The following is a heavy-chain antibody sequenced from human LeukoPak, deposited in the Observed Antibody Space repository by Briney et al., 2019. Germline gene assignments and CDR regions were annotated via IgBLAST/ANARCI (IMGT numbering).Heavy chain of an antibody. J-gene: IGHJ5*02. Sequence: PGRSLRLSCAASGFTFSSYAMHWVRQAPGKGLEWVAVISYDGSNKYYADSVKGRFAISRDNSKNTLYLQMNSLRAEDTAVYYCARGHYYGSGSYHVDPWGQGTLVTVSS. D-gene: IGHD3-10*01. CDR1: GFTFSSYA. CDR2: ISYDGSNK. CDR3: ARGHYYGSGSYHVDP. V-gene: IGHV3-30*09.